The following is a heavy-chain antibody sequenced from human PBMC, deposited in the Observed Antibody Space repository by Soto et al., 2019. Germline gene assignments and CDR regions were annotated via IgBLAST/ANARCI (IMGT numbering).Heavy chain of an antibody. D-gene: IGHD3-9*01. CDR2: ISHSGST. CDR3: ARGSYDILTGYPYLDY. J-gene: IGHJ4*02. Sequence: XETLSLTCAVYGGSFSGYYWSWIRQPPGKGLEWIGEISHSGSTNYNPSLKSRVTISVDTSKNQFSLKLSSVTAADTAVYYCARGSYDILTGYPYLDYWGQGTLVTVSS. V-gene: IGHV4-34*01. CDR1: GGSFSGYY.